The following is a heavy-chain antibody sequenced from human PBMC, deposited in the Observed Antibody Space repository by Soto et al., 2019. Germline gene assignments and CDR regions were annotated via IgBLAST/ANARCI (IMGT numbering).Heavy chain of an antibody. V-gene: IGHV1-69*13. CDR2: IIPIFGTA. J-gene: IGHJ6*02. CDR1: GGTFSSYA. D-gene: IGHD6-13*01. Sequence: SVKVSCKASGGTFSSYAISWVRQAPGQGLEWMGGIIPIFGTANYAQKFQGRVTITADESTSTAYMELSSLRSEDTAVYYCARDPGYSSSWYYYYYGMDVWGQGTTVTVSS. CDR3: ARDPGYSSSWYYYYYGMDV.